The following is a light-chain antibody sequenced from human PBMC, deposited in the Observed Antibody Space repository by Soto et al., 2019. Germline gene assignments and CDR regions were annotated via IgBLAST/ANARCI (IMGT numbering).Light chain of an antibody. J-gene: IGKJ2*01. Sequence: AIRMTQSPSSFSASTGDRVTITCRASQGISSYLAWYQQKPGQAPKLLIYAASTLQSRVPSRFSGSGSGTDFTLTISCLQSEDFATYYCQQYYSYPYTFGQGTKLEIK. V-gene: IGKV1-8*01. CDR3: QQYYSYPYT. CDR1: QGISSY. CDR2: AAS.